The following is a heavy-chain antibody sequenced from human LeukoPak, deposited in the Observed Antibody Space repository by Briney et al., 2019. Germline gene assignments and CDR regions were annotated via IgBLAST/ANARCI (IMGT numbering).Heavy chain of an antibody. D-gene: IGHD5-18*01. CDR2: IKEDGSEK. CDR3: ARDHNYGSDY. J-gene: IGHJ4*02. Sequence: GGSLRLSCAASGFTFRSYWMSWARESPGKGLEWVANIKEDGSEKYYVDSVKGRFTISKDSAKNSLYLQMNSLRVEDTAVYYCARDHNYGSDYWGQGTLVTVSS. V-gene: IGHV3-7*03. CDR1: GFTFRSYW.